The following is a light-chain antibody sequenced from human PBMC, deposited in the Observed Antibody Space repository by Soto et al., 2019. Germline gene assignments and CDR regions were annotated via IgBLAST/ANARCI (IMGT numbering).Light chain of an antibody. CDR1: SSDVGNYKY. CDR2: EVS. CDR3: LSYTSSGTYA. V-gene: IGLV2-14*01. J-gene: IGLJ1*01. Sequence: SDLTQPASPSGSPGQSSTISCTGTSSDVGNYKYVSWYQQHPGKAPKLMIYEVSKRPSGVSNRFSGSKSGNTASLTISGLQAEDETDYYRLSYTSSGTYAFGTGTKVTVL.